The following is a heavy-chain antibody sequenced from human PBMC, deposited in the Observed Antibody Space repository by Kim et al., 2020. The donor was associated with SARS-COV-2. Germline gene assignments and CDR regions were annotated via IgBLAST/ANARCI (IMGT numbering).Heavy chain of an antibody. D-gene: IGHD3-22*01. V-gene: IGHV4-34*01. Sequence: SETLSLTCAVYGGSFSGYYWSWIRQPPGKGLEWIGEINHSGSTNYNPSLKSRVTISVDTSKNQFSLKLSSVTAADTAVYYCARGRSPTRPPNITMIVVVINTRVAFDIWGQGTMVTVSS. CDR3: ARGRSPTRPPNITMIVVVINTRVAFDI. J-gene: IGHJ3*02. CDR1: GGSFSGYY. CDR2: INHSGST.